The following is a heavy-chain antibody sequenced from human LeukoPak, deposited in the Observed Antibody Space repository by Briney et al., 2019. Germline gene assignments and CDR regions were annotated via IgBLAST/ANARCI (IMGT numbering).Heavy chain of an antibody. D-gene: IGHD6-13*01. CDR3: ARGLAGHSSSWLDY. V-gene: IGHV1-8*01. CDR1: GYAFTSYD. Sequence: GASVKVSCKASGYAFTSYDINWVRQATGQGLEWMGWMNPNSGNTGYAQKFQGRVTMTRNTSISTAYMELSSLRSEDTAVYYCARGLAGHSSSWLDYWGQGTLVTVSS. CDR2: MNPNSGNT. J-gene: IGHJ4*02.